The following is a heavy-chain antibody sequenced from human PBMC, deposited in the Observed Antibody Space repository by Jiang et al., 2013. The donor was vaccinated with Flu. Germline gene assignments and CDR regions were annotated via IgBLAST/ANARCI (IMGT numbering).Heavy chain of an antibody. CDR3: ASTPIGYSYGFRLDY. Sequence: PGLVKPSETLSLTCTVSGGSISSYYWSWIRQPPGKGLEWIGYIYYSGSTNYNPSLKSRVTISVDTSKNQFSLKLSSVTAADTAVYYCASTPIGYSYGFRLDYWGQGTLVTVSS. D-gene: IGHD5-18*01. J-gene: IGHJ4*02. CDR2: IYYSGST. CDR1: GGSISSYY. V-gene: IGHV4-59*08.